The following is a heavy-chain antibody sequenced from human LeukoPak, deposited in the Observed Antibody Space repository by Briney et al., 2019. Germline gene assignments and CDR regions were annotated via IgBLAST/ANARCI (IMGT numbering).Heavy chain of an antibody. V-gene: IGHV1-2*02. D-gene: IGHD2-2*02. Sequence: ASVKVSCKASGYTFTGYYMHWVRQAPGQGLEWMGWINPNSGGTNYAQKFQGRVTTTRETSISTAYMELSRLRSDDTAVYYCARAHCSSTSCYTDYWGQGTLVTVSS. CDR2: INPNSGGT. CDR1: GYTFTGYY. J-gene: IGHJ4*02. CDR3: ARAHCSSTSCYTDY.